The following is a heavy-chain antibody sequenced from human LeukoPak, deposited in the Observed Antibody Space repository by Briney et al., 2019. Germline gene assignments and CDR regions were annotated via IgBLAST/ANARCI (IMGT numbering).Heavy chain of an antibody. J-gene: IGHJ4*02. CDR1: GGSISSFY. V-gene: IGHV4-59*01. D-gene: IGHD4-17*01. Sequence: SETLSLTCTVSGGSISSFYWSWIRQPPGKGLEWIGYIYYSGSTNYNPSLKSRVTISVDTSKNQFSLKLSSVTAADTAVYYCATIDYGDSRLGMDVWGQGTLVTVSS. CDR2: IYYSGST. CDR3: ATIDYGDSRLGMDV.